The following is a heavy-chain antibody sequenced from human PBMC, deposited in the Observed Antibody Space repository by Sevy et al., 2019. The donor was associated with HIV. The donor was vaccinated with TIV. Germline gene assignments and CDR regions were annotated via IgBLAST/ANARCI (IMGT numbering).Heavy chain of an antibody. J-gene: IGHJ4*02. CDR2: IYTTDSDA. CDR3: ERRGARGAGYDFDS. Sequence: ESLKISCKASGYSFTSSWIGWVRQMPGKGLEWIGIIYTTDSDARYSPSCEGQITISVDKSISTAYLQWRSLKDSDTAMYYCERRGARGAGYDFDSWGQGTLVTVSS. D-gene: IGHD1-1*01. CDR1: GYSFTSSW. V-gene: IGHV5-51*01.